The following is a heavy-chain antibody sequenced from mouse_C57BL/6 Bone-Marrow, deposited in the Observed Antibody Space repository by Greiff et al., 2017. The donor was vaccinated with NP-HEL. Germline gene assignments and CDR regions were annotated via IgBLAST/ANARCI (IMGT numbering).Heavy chain of an antibody. V-gene: IGHV10-1*01. CDR3: VRGTTGYFDV. D-gene: IGHD2-12*01. CDR2: IRSKSNNYAT. J-gene: IGHJ1*03. Sequence: DVMLVESGGGLVQPKGSLKLSCAASGFSFNTYAMNWVRQAPGKGLEWVARIRSKSNNYATYYADSVKDRFTISRDDSESMLYLQMNNLKTEDTAMYYCVRGTTGYFDVWGTGTTVTVSS. CDR1: GFSFNTYA.